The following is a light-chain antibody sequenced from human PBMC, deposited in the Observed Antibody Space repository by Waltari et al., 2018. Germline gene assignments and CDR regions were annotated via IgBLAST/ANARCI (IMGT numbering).Light chain of an antibody. J-gene: IGKJ4*01. V-gene: IGKV4-1*01. CDR2: WAS. CDR3: QQYYSAPLT. Sequence: DIVMTQSPDSLAVSLGERATIHCKSSQSVLYSATNKNYLAWYQQKPGQPPKLLIYWASTRESGVPDRFSGSGSGTDFTLTISSLQAEDVAVYYCQQYYSAPLTFGGGTKLEIK. CDR1: QSVLYSATNKNY.